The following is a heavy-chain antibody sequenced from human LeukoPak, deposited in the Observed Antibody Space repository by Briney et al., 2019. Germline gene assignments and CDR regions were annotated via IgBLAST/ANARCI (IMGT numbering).Heavy chain of an antibody. V-gene: IGHV4-59*11. Sequence: PSETLSLTCAVSGDSISGHPWSWIRQPPGKGLDYIGFIDYNGYTNYNPSLKSRVTISADTSKNQLSLNLNSVTSADAAVYYCARLAKCDGDCYSFDFWGQGSLVAVSS. CDR2: IDYNGYT. J-gene: IGHJ4*02. CDR3: ARLAKCDGDCYSFDF. D-gene: IGHD2-21*02. CDR1: GDSISGHP.